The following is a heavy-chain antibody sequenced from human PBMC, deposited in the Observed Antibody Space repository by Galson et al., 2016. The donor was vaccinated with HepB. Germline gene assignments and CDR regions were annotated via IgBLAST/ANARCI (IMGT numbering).Heavy chain of an antibody. Sequence: SLRLSCATSGFTFSYYGMHWVRQAPGKGLEWVAVIWYDGSNKYYADSVKGRFTISRDNYKKTLYLQMNSLRAEDTAVYYCVRELYGDFVPYSFEYWGQGTLVTVSS. CDR2: IWYDGSNK. CDR1: GFTFSYYG. J-gene: IGHJ4*02. V-gene: IGHV3-33*01. D-gene: IGHD4-17*01. CDR3: VRELYGDFVPYSFEY.